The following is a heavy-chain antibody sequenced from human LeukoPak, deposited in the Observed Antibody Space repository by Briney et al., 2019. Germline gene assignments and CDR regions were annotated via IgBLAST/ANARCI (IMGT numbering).Heavy chain of an antibody. CDR1: GGSISTYY. CDR2: INYSGST. Sequence: SETLSHTCTVSGGSISTYYWTWIRQSPGKGLEWIGYINYSGSTNHNPSFNSRVTISVDTSKNQFSLKLSSVTAADTAVYYCARRSIGPGWFDPWGQGTLVTVSS. CDR3: ARRSIGPGWFDP. V-gene: IGHV4-59*08. J-gene: IGHJ5*02.